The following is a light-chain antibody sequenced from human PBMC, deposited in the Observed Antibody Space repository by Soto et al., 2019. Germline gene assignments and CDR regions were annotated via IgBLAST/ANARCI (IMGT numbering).Light chain of an antibody. CDR2: GAS. V-gene: IGKV3-20*01. CDR1: RSVSSNT. Sequence: EIVLTQSPGTLSLSPGERATLSCWASRSVSSNTLAWYQQKPGQAPRLLIYGASIRVTGIPGRFSGGGSGTYFTLTISRLEPEDFAVYYCLKDGSSQTFGQGTKVQIK. J-gene: IGKJ1*01. CDR3: LKDGSSQT.